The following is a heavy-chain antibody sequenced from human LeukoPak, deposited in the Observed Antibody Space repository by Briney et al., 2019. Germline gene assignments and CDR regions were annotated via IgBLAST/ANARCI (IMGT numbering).Heavy chain of an antibody. CDR1: GFTVSSNY. V-gene: IGHV3-33*08. CDR2: IWHDGKNK. Sequence: GGSLRLSCAASGFTVSSNYMSWVRQAPGKGLEWVAIIWHDGKNKYYADSVKGRFTISRDNSKNTLYLQMNSLRAEDTAVYYCASFRGHTITGVVVPAATGGYWGQGTLVTVSS. D-gene: IGHD2-2*01. CDR3: ASFRGHTITGVVVPAATGGY. J-gene: IGHJ4*02.